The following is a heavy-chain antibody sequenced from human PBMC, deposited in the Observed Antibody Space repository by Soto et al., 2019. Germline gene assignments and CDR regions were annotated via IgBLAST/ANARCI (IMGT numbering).Heavy chain of an antibody. Sequence: ASETLSLTCAVSGGSISGSNWWSWVRQPPGKGLEWIGEIYHSGSTNYNPSLKSRVNITVDKSKNQFSLKLSSVTAADTAVYYCARESRIQLWSTFDYWGQGTLVTVS. CDR3: ARESRIQLWSTFDY. D-gene: IGHD5-18*01. CDR1: GGSISGSNW. CDR2: IYHSGST. J-gene: IGHJ4*02. V-gene: IGHV4-4*02.